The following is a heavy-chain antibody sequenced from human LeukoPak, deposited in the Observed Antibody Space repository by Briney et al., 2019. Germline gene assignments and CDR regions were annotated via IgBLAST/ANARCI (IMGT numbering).Heavy chain of an antibody. CDR2: ISAYNGNT. V-gene: IGHV1-18*01. Sequence: ASVKVSCKASGYTFTSYSISWVRQAPGQGLEWMGWISAYNGNTNYAQKLQGRVTMTTDTSTSTAYMELRSLRSDDTAVYYCARVGLYYYDSSGYYLTSLDYWGQGTLVTVSS. CDR3: ARVGLYYYDSSGYYLTSLDY. J-gene: IGHJ4*02. D-gene: IGHD3-22*01. CDR1: GYTFTSYS.